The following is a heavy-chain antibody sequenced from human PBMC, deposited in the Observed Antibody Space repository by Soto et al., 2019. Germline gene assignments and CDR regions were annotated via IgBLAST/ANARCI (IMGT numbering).Heavy chain of an antibody. CDR3: ARVHELEQDAENWFDP. CDR1: GGTFSSYA. CDR2: IIPIFGTA. J-gene: IGHJ5*02. D-gene: IGHD1-1*01. Sequence: ASVKVSCKASGGTFSSYAISWVRQAPGQGLEWMGGIIPIFGTANYAQKFQGRVTITADESTSTAYMELSSLRSEDTAVYYCARVHELEQDAENWFDPWGQGTLVTVSS. V-gene: IGHV1-69*13.